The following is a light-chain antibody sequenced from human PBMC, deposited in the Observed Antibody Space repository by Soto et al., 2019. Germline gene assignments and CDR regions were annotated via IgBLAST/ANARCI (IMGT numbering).Light chain of an antibody. CDR3: HQYGSSPGLFT. V-gene: IGKV3-20*01. CDR2: GAS. CDR1: QSITSSY. J-gene: IGKJ3*01. Sequence: EIVLTQSPGTLSLSPVERATLSCRASQSITSSYLAWYQQKPGQAPRLLIYGASSSATGIPDRFSGSGSGADFILYSSRLEPEYFAVYYCHQYGSSPGLFTFGPGTKVDVK.